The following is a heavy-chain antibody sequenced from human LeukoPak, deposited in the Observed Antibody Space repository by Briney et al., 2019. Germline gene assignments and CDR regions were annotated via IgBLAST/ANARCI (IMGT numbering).Heavy chain of an antibody. J-gene: IGHJ4*02. V-gene: IGHV1-18*01. Sequence: ASVKVSCKASGYTFTTYGISWVRQAPGQGLEWMGWIVTYNGNTNYAQKLQGRVTMTTDTSTSTAYMELRSLSSDDTAVYYCARVLKYSSSNYHFDYWGQGTLVTVSS. CDR2: IVTYNGNT. D-gene: IGHD6-6*01. CDR1: GYTFTTYG. CDR3: ARVLKYSSSNYHFDY.